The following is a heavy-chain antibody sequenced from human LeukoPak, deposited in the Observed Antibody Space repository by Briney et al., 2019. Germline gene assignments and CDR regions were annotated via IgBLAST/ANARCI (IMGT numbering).Heavy chain of an antibody. J-gene: IGHJ6*03. CDR2: IYYSGST. V-gene: IGHV4-59*01. D-gene: IGHD6-6*01. Sequence: PSETLSLTCTVSGGSISSYYWSWIRQPPGKGLEWIGYIYYSGSTNYNPSLKSRVTISVDTSKNQFSLELSSVTAADTAVYYCARGRIAARPYYYYYMDVWGKGTTVTVSS. CDR3: ARGRIAARPYYYYYMDV. CDR1: GGSISSYY.